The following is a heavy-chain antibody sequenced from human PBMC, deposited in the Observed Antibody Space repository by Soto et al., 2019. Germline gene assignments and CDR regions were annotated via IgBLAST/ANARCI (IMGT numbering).Heavy chain of an antibody. J-gene: IGHJ4*02. CDR2: VFYTGFT. CDR1: GASISGSYYY. D-gene: IGHD1-20*01. Sequence: SETLSLTCAVSGASISGSYYYWAWLRQSPGKGPEWIGSVFYTGFTSYNPSLESRVSVSVDTSKSQFSLKLSAVTAADTAVYYCATSQKGYNWDYFDHWGQGALVTVSS. V-gene: IGHV4-39*01. CDR3: ATSQKGYNWDYFDH.